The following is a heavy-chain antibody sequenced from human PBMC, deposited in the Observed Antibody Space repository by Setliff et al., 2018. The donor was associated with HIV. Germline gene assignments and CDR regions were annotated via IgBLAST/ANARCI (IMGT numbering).Heavy chain of an antibody. CDR2: IRSKAYGGTR. V-gene: IGHV3-49*03. J-gene: IGHJ6*03. D-gene: IGHD3-10*01. CDR3: SRGGRGDSYYYYMDV. Sequence: PGGSLRLSCTASGFTFGDYAMSWIRQAPGKGLEWVGFIRSKAYGGTREYAPSVKGRFTISRDDSKKIAYLEMSSLKTEDTGFYYCSRGGRGDSYYYYMDVWGKGTTGTVSS. CDR1: GFTFGDYA.